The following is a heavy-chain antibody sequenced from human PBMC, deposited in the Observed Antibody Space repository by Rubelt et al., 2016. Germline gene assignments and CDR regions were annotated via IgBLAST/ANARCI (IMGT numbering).Heavy chain of an antibody. V-gene: IGHV4-34*01. CDR1: GGSFSGYY. D-gene: IGHD3-22*01. Sequence: QVQLQRWGAGLLKPSETLSLSCAVYGGSFSGYYWSWIRQPPGKGLEWIGEINHSGSTNYNPSLKSRVTISLDTSTSQFSLKLSSVTAADTAFYYCAKLDTTGPDEYWGQGTLVTVSS. CDR2: INHSGST. CDR3: AKLDTTGPDEY. J-gene: IGHJ4*02.